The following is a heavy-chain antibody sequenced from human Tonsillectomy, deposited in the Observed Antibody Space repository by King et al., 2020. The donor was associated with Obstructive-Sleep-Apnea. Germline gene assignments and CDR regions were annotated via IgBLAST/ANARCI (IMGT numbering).Heavy chain of an antibody. Sequence: QLQESGPGLVKPSETLSPTCTVSGDSISNYYWSWIRQPPGKGLEWIGYMYYSGNTNYNPSLKSRVTISVDTSKIQFSLRLSSVTAADTAVYYCARHRGVEDYGGYGDYFDYWGQGTLVTVSS. CDR2: MYYSGNT. CDR3: ARHRGVEDYGGYGDYFDY. J-gene: IGHJ4*02. CDR1: GDSISNYY. D-gene: IGHD5-12*01. V-gene: IGHV4-59*08.